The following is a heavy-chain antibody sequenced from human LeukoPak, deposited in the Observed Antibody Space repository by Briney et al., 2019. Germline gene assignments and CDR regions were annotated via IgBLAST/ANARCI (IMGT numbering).Heavy chain of an antibody. CDR1: GFTFSDHY. D-gene: IGHD3-22*01. Sequence: GGSLRLSCAASGFTFSDHYMSWIRQAPGKGLEWRSSISSGGSAIYYADSVKGRVTISRDNAKNSLYLQMNSLRVEDTAVYYCAKDYHYYDSSGYSWGQGTLVTVSS. CDR3: AKDYHYYDSSGYS. V-gene: IGHV3-11*04. J-gene: IGHJ5*02. CDR2: ISSGGSAI.